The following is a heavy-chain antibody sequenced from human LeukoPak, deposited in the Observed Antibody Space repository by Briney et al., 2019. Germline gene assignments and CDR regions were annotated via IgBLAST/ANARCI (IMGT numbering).Heavy chain of an antibody. V-gene: IGHV1-69*05. D-gene: IGHD2-15*01. CDR1: GYTFTGYY. J-gene: IGHJ4*02. CDR3: ARDGGEYCSGGSCYSVDY. CDR2: IIPIFGTA. Sequence: SVKVSCKASGYTFTGYYMHWVRQAPGQGLEWMGGIIPIFGTANYAQKFQGRDTITTDESTSTAYMELSSLRSEDTAVYYCARDGGEYCSGGSCYSVDYWGQGTLVTVSS.